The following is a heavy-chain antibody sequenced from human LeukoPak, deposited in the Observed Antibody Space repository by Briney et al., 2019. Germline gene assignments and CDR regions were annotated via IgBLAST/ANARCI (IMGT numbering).Heavy chain of an antibody. CDR2: IYYGGST. V-gene: IGHV4-59*08. CDR1: GGSISSYY. J-gene: IGHJ6*02. D-gene: IGHD3-10*01. CDR3: ASHENRYYFGV. Sequence: PSETLSLTCTVSGGSISSYYWNWIRQPPGKGLEWIGYIYYGGSTDYNPSLKSRVTISLDTSKNQFSLKLSSVTAADTAVYYCASHENRYYFGVWGQGTTVTVSS.